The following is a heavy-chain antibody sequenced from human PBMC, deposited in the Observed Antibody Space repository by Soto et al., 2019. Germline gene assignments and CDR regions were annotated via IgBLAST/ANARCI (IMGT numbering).Heavy chain of an antibody. Sequence: EVQLLESGGDLVQPGGSLRLSCAASGFTFSSYAMSWVRQAPGKGLESVATISGSGGATYYADSVKGRFTISRDNSKNTLFLQVESLRVEDTALYYCAKDRGFDSSGIDYWGLGTLVTVSS. D-gene: IGHD3-22*01. V-gene: IGHV3-23*01. J-gene: IGHJ4*02. CDR2: ISGSGGAT. CDR1: GFTFSSYA. CDR3: AKDRGFDSSGIDY.